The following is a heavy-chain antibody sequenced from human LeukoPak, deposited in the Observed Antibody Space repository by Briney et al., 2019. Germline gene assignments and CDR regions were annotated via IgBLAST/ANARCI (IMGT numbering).Heavy chain of an antibody. D-gene: IGHD6-13*01. V-gene: IGHV1-8*01. Sequence: ASVKVSCKASGYTFTSYDINWVRQATGQGLEWMGWMNPNSGNTGYAQKFQGRVTMTRNTSISTAYMELSSLRSEDTAVYYCARGGSAIAAAGRQDWFDPWGQGTLVTVSS. CDR3: ARGGSAIAAAGRQDWFDP. CDR1: GYTFTSYD. J-gene: IGHJ5*02. CDR2: MNPNSGNT.